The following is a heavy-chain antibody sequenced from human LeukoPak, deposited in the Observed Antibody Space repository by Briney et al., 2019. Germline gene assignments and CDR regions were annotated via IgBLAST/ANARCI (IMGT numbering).Heavy chain of an antibody. CDR2: ISSSGSTI. CDR1: GFTFSDYY. D-gene: IGHD6-19*01. V-gene: IGHV3-11*01. J-gene: IGHJ5*02. Sequence: GGSLRLSCAASGFTFSDYYMSWIRQAPGKGLEWVSYISSSGSTIYYADSVKGRFTIPRDNAKNSLYLQMNSLRAEDTAVYYCARDSYSSGWEENWFDPWGQGTLVTVSS. CDR3: ARDSYSSGWEENWFDP.